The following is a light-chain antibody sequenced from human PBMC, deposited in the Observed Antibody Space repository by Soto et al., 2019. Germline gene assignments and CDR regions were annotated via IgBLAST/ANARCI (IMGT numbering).Light chain of an antibody. J-gene: IGKJ1*01. CDR1: QNIGIN. CDR2: GAV. CDR3: LQYNSWPRT. V-gene: IGKV3-15*01. Sequence: ILVTQSPTPLSVAPGEKNTPSCRASQNIGINFAWYQQTPGQAPSLLIFGAVTRATGVPDRFSGSGSGTEFTLTISSLQSDDYAVYYCLQYNSWPRTFGQGTKVDIK.